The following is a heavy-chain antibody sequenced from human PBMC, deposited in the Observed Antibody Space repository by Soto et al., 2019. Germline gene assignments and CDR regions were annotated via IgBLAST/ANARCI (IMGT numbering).Heavy chain of an antibody. CDR1: CGSIISGGYC. J-gene: IGHJ5*02. CDR2: IYHSGST. CDR3: AVYRSYYDSSGYDWFDP. V-gene: IGHV4-30-2*01. Sequence: SETLSLTSAVSCGSIISGGYCWSWIRQPPGKGLEWIGYIYHSGSTYYNPSLKSRVTISVDRSKNQFSLKLSSVTAADTAVYYCAVYRSYYDSSGYDWFDPWGQGTLVTVSS. D-gene: IGHD3-22*01.